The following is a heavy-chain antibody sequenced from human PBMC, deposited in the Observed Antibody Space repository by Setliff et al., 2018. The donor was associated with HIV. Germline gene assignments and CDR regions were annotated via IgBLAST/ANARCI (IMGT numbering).Heavy chain of an antibody. Sequence: ASVKVSCKVSGYSLTDLSIHWVRQAPGKGLEWMGGFDPEDGETVYAQKLQGRVTMTEDTSADTAYMELSSLRSEETAVYYCARARPRALNYYMDVWGKGTTVTVSS. V-gene: IGHV1-24*01. CDR1: GYSLTDLS. CDR3: ARARPRALNYYMDV. J-gene: IGHJ6*03. CDR2: FDPEDGET.